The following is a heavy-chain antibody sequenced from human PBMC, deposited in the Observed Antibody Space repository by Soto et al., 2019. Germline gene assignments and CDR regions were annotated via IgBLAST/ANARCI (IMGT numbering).Heavy chain of an antibody. V-gene: IGHV4-34*01. D-gene: IGHD6-19*01. Sequence: PSETLSLTCAVYGGSFSGYYWSWIRQPPGKGLEWIGEINHSGSTNYNPSLKSRVTISVDTSKNQFSLKLSSVTAADTAVYYCARERNLGAVAGTWDYWGQGTLVTVSS. CDR2: INHSGST. CDR3: ARERNLGAVAGTWDY. J-gene: IGHJ4*02. CDR1: GGSFSGYY.